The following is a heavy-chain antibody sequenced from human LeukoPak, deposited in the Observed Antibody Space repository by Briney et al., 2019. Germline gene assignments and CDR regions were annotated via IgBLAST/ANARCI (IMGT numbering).Heavy chain of an antibody. CDR2: ISSSGSTI. J-gene: IGHJ6*02. CDR1: GLTFSSYE. Sequence: GSLRLSCAASGLTFSSYEMNWVRQAPGKGLEWVSYISSSGSTIYYADSVKGRFTISRDNAKNSLYLQMNSLRAEDTAVYYCARDVAVTTDRTYYYGMDVWGQGTTVTVS. V-gene: IGHV3-48*03. D-gene: IGHD4-17*01. CDR3: ARDVAVTTDRTYYYGMDV.